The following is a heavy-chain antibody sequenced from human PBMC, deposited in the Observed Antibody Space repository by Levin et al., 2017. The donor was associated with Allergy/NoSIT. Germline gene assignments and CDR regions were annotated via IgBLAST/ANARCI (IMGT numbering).Heavy chain of an antibody. J-gene: IGHJ5*02. CDR3: ARALKDYYDSSARDPSWWFDP. V-gene: IGHV4-31*03. D-gene: IGHD3-22*01. Sequence: LRLSCTVSGGSINSGAYYWSWIRQHPGKGLEWIGYIYFSGSTYYNPSLKSRVTISVDTSKNQFSLKLSSVTAADTAVYYCARALKDYYDSSARDPSWWFDPWGQGTLVTVSS. CDR1: GGSINSGAYY. CDR2: IYFSGST.